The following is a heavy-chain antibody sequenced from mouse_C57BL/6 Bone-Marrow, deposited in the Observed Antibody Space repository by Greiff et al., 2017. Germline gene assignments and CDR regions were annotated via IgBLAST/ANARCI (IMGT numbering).Heavy chain of an antibody. J-gene: IGHJ3*01. D-gene: IGHD2-3*01. CDR3: ARHAGYYSWFAY. Sequence: EVQVVESGGDLVKPGGSLKLSCAASGFTFSSYGMSWVRQTPDKRLEWVATISSGGSYTYYPDSVKGRFTISRDNAKNTLYLQMSSLKSEDTAMDYCARHAGYYSWFAYWGQGTLVTVSA. V-gene: IGHV5-6*01. CDR1: GFTFSSYG. CDR2: ISSGGSYT.